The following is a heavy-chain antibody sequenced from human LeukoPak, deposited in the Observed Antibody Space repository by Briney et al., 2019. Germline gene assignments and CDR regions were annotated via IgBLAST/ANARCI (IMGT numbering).Heavy chain of an antibody. J-gene: IGHJ3*02. Sequence: SETLSLTCTVSGYSISSGYYWGWIRQPPGKGLEWIGSIYYSGSTYYNPSLKSRVTISVDTSKNQFSLKLSSVTAADTAVYYCARGSSGDYVWGSYRFSAFDIWGQGTMVTVSS. CDR2: IYYSGST. CDR1: GYSISSGYY. D-gene: IGHD3-16*02. CDR3: ARGSSGDYVWGSYRFSAFDI. V-gene: IGHV4-38-2*02.